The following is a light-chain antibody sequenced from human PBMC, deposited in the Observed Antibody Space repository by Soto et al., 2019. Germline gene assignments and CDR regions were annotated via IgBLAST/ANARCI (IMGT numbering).Light chain of an antibody. CDR2: GAS. J-gene: IGKJ4*01. Sequence: ETMMTQSPDTLSVSLVERATLSGMASQSLRSSLAWYQQKPGQAPSLLIYGASTRATGTPARFSGSGSGTEFTLTISSLQSEDFAVYYCQQYIRWPLTFGGGTKVDIK. V-gene: IGKV3-15*01. CDR1: QSLRSS. CDR3: QQYIRWPLT.